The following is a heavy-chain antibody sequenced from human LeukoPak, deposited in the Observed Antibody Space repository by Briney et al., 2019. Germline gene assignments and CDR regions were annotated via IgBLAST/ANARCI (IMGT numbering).Heavy chain of an antibody. J-gene: IGHJ6*03. CDR3: ARDGYGNNYMDV. CDR2: IYSGGTT. D-gene: IGHD1/OR15-1a*01. V-gene: IGHV3-53*01. CDR1: GFTVSSNF. Sequence: GGSLRLSCAASGFTVSSNFMSWVRQAPGKGPEWVSVIYSGGTTYYADSVKGRFTISRDNSKNTLYLQMNSLRAEDTAVYYCARDGYGNNYMDVWGKGTTVAVSS.